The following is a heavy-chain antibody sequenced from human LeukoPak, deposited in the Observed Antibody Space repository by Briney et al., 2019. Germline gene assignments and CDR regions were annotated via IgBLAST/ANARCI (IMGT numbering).Heavy chain of an antibody. D-gene: IGHD6-13*01. CDR1: GFTFSSYA. J-gene: IGHJ4*02. Sequence: AESLRLSCAASGFTFSSYAMSWVRQPPGKGLEWVSAINHSGSTTYYPDSVKSRFTMSRDNSNNTLYLQMNRLRAEDTAVYYCAKAREAGAAGTTRYYFDYWGQGTLVTVSS. CDR2: INHSGSTT. CDR3: AKAREAGAAGTTRYYFDY. V-gene: IGHV3-23*01.